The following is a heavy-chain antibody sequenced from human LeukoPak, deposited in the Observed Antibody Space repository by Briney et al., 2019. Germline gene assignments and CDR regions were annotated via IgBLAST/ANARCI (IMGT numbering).Heavy chain of an antibody. Sequence: GASVKVSCKASGYTFTSYGISWVRQAPGQGLERMGWITDYSGNTNYAQRFQGRVTMTTDTSTSTAYMELRSLRSDDTAVYYCARDDSIAAAGTWFDYWGQGTLVTVSS. V-gene: IGHV1-18*01. D-gene: IGHD6-13*01. CDR2: ITDYSGNT. J-gene: IGHJ4*02. CDR3: ARDDSIAAAGTWFDY. CDR1: GYTFTSYG.